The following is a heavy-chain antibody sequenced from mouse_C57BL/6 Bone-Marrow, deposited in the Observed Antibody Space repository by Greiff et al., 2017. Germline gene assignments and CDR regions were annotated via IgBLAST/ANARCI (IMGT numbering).Heavy chain of an antibody. D-gene: IGHD2-4*01. J-gene: IGHJ4*01. CDR1: GFTFSSYA. Sequence: EVKLMESGGGLVKPGGSLKLSCAASGFTFSSYAMSWVRQTPGQRLEWVATISDGGSYTYYPDNVKGRFTISRDNAKNNPYMQMSHLKSEDTAVYYCARGYDYVYYAMDYWGQGTSVTVSA. CDR2: ISDGGSYT. CDR3: ARGYDYVYYAMDY. V-gene: IGHV5-4*03.